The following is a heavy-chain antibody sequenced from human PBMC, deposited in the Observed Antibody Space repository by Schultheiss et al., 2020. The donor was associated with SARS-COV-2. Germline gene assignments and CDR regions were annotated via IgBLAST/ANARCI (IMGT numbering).Heavy chain of an antibody. D-gene: IGHD3-3*01. Sequence: ASVKVSCKASGGTFSSYGISWVRQAPGQGLEWMGWISAYNGNTNYAQKLQGRVTMTTDTSTSTAYMELRSLRSDDTAVYYCARDFPQGAYSTHEYYYYYGMDVWGQGTTVTVSS. CDR3: ARDFPQGAYSTHEYYYYYGMDV. CDR2: ISAYNGNT. CDR1: GGTFSSYG. V-gene: IGHV1-18*01. J-gene: IGHJ6*02.